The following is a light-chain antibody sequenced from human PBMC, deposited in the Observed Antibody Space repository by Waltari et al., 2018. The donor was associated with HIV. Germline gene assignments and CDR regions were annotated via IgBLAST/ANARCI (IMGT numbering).Light chain of an antibody. V-gene: IGKV4-1*01. CDR1: QNLFYSSNNKDY. J-gene: IGKJ4*02. CDR2: WAS. Sequence: DIVMTQSPDSLAVSLGERATINCKSSQNLFYSSNNKDYLAWYQQKPGQPPKLLIYWASTREAGVPDRFSGSGSGTDVTLTISSLQAEDVATYYCHQYCGPPLTFGGGTKVEIK. CDR3: HQYCGPPLT.